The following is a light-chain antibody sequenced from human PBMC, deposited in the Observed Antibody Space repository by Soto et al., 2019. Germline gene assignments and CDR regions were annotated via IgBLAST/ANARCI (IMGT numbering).Light chain of an antibody. CDR3: QSYDSTLSARYV. CDR1: SSNIGAGYD. Sequence: QSVLTQPPSVSGAPGQRVTISCTGSSSNIGAGYDVHWYQQRPGTAPKLLIFGNTNRPSGVPDRFSGSKSGTSASLAITGLQAEDEGDYYCQSYDSTLSARYVFGTGTKSPP. V-gene: IGLV1-40*01. J-gene: IGLJ1*01. CDR2: GNT.